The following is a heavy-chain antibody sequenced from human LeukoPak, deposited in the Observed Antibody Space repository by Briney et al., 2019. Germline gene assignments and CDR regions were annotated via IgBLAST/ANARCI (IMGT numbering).Heavy chain of an antibody. V-gene: IGHV1-2*02. CDR2: INPNSGGT. Sequence: VASVKVSCKASGYTFTGYYMHWVRQAPGQGLEWMGWINPNSGGTNYAQKFQGRVTMTRDTSISTAYMELSRLRSDDTAVYYCARGHGGNYYDSSGHTWGQGTLVTVSS. CDR3: ARGHGGNYYDSSGHT. J-gene: IGHJ4*02. CDR1: GYTFTGYY. D-gene: IGHD3-22*01.